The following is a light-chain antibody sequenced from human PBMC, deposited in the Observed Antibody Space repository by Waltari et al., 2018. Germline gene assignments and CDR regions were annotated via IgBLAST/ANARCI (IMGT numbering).Light chain of an antibody. V-gene: IGKV3-15*01. CDR3: QQYYVWPPIT. CDR1: QSVSTN. CDR2: GAS. Sequence: VLLTQSPASLSVSPGDTAILPCRASQSVSTNLVWYQQKAGQAPRPLIYGASTRASGVPSRFSGSGSETDFTLIISGLQSEDAAVYFCQQYYVWPPITFGGGTKLEI. J-gene: IGKJ4*01.